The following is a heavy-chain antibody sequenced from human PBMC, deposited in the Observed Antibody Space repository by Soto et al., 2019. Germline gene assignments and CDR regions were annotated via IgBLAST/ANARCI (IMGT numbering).Heavy chain of an antibody. V-gene: IGHV1-69*12. J-gene: IGHJ6*02. CDR3: ASHGLTGTWVYYYGIDV. CDR2: IIPIFGTP. Sequence: QVQLVQSGAEVKKPGSSVKVSCKASGGTFSGYAISWVRQAPGQGLEWMGGIIPIFGTPDYTQKFQARVTITADESTSTAYMELSSLRPEDPALYSCASHGLTGTWVYYYGIDVWGQGTTVTVSS. CDR1: GGTFSGYA. D-gene: IGHD1-7*01.